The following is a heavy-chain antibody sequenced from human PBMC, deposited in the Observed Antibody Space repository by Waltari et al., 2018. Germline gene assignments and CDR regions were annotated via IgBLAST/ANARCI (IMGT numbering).Heavy chain of an antibody. D-gene: IGHD6-13*01. Sequence: QVQLVQSGAEVKKPGASVKVSCQASGYTFTPYYMHLVRQAPVQGLEWMGIINPSGGSTSYAQKFQGRVTMTRDTSTSTVYMELSSLRSEDTAVYYCAREDSSSRSDIDYWGQGTLVTVSS. CDR1: GYTFTPYY. J-gene: IGHJ4*02. CDR2: INPSGGST. CDR3: AREDSSSRSDIDY. V-gene: IGHV1-46*01.